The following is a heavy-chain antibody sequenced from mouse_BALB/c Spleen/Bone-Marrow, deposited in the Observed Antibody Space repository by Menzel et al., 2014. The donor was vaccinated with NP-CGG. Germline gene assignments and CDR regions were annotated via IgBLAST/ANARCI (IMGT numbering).Heavy chain of an antibody. J-gene: IGHJ3*01. Sequence: EVKLVESGAELVKPGASVKLSCTASGFNIKDTYMHWVKQRPEQGLEGIGRIDPANGNTKYDPKFQGKATITADTSSNTAYLQLSSLTSEDTAVYYCAAYYRYLAWFAYWGQGTLVTVSA. V-gene: IGHV14-3*02. CDR3: AAYYRYLAWFAY. CDR2: IDPANGNT. CDR1: GFNIKDTY. D-gene: IGHD2-14*01.